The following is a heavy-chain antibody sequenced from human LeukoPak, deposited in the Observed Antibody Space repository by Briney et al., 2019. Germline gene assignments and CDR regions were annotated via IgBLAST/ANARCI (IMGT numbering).Heavy chain of an antibody. CDR3: ASRIDWGSYPVDY. D-gene: IGHD3-16*01. J-gene: IGHJ4*02. CDR2: IYHSGNT. V-gene: IGHV4-34*01. Sequence: SETLSLTCAVYGGSFSSYYWNWIRQPPGKGLEWIGEIYHSGNTKYNPSLKSRVTISLDKSKNQFSLKLTSVTAADTAMYYCASRIDWGSYPVDYWGQGTLVTVSS. CDR1: GGSFSSYY.